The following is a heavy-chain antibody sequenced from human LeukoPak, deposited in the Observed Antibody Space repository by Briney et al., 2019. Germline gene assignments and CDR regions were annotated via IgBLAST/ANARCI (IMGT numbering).Heavy chain of an antibody. V-gene: IGHV4-59*01. CDR2: IYYSGST. D-gene: IGHD6-6*01. Sequence: SETLSLTCTVSGGSISSYYWNWIRQPPGKGLEWIGYIYYSGSTNYNPSLKSRVTISVDTSKNQFSLKLSSVTAADTAVYYCARGSSSSHYYYMDVWGKGTTVTVSS. CDR3: ARGSSSSHYYYMDV. CDR1: GGSISSYY. J-gene: IGHJ6*03.